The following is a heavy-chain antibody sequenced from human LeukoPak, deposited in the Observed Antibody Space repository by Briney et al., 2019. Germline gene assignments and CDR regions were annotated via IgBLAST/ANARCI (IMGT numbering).Heavy chain of an antibody. J-gene: IGHJ4*02. CDR2: MNPDGSNT. CDR1: GFTFSKHW. D-gene: IGHD1-14*01. CDR3: VRALTGVDDY. Sequence: GGSLRLSCAASGFTFSKHWMHWVRQAPGKGLVWVSGMNPDGSNTDYADSVKGRFTISRDNAKNTLYLQMNSLRAEDTAVYYCVRALTGVDDYWGQGTLVTVSS. V-gene: IGHV3-74*01.